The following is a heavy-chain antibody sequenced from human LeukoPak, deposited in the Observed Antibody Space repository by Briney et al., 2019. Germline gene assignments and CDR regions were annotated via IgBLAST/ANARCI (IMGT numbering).Heavy chain of an antibody. D-gene: IGHD2-2*01. CDR3: AREAIVVVPAANLYYFDY. Sequence: SETLSLTCAVYGGSFSGYYWSWIRQPPGKGLEWIGEINHSGSTNCNPSLKSRVTISVDTSKNQFSLKLSSVTAADTAVYYCAREAIVVVPAANLYYFDYWGQGTLVTVSS. J-gene: IGHJ4*02. CDR1: GGSFSGYY. CDR2: INHSGST. V-gene: IGHV4-34*01.